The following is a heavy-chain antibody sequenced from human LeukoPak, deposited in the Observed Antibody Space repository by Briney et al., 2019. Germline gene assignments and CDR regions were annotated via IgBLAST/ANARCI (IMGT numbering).Heavy chain of an antibody. D-gene: IGHD3-10*01. J-gene: IGHJ4*02. Sequence: GESLRLSCAASGFTFSSYGMHWVRQAPGKGLEWVAVISYDGSNKYYADSVKGRFTISRDNSKNTLYLQMNSLRAEDTAVYYCAKDGGYGSGSYYYYFDYWGQGTLVTVSS. V-gene: IGHV3-30*18. CDR1: GFTFSSYG. CDR2: ISYDGSNK. CDR3: AKDGGYGSGSYYYYFDY.